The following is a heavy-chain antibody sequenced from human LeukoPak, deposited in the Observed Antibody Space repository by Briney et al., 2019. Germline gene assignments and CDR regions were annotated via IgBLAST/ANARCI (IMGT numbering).Heavy chain of an antibody. D-gene: IGHD4-17*01. CDR2: ISYDGSNK. CDR3: ARETDGDYDRGAFDY. J-gene: IGHJ4*02. CDR1: GFTFRSYA. Sequence: GGSLRLSCAASGFTFRSYAMHWVRQAPGKGLGWVAVISYDGSNKYYADSVKGRFTISRDNSKNTLYLQMNSLRAEDTVVYYCARETDGDYDRGAFDYWGQGTLVTVSS. V-gene: IGHV3-30*04.